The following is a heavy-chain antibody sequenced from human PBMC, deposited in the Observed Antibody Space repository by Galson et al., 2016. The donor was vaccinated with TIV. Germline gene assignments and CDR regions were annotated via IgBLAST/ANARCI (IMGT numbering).Heavy chain of an antibody. Sequence: TLSLTCPVSGGSVISTTYYWSWIRQPPGKGLEWIGYIYNSGRTNSNPSLKSRVTISVDTSKNQFSLKLSSVTAADTAVFYCARGRIAHRQVGYYYYGMDVWGQGTTVTVPS. J-gene: IGHJ6*02. CDR1: GGSVISTTYY. CDR2: IYNSGRT. CDR3: ARGRIAHRQVGYYYYGMDV. D-gene: IGHD6-6*01. V-gene: IGHV4-61*01.